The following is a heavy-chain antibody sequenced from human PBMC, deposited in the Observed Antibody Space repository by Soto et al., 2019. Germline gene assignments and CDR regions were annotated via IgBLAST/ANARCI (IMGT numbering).Heavy chain of an antibody. D-gene: IGHD2-2*01. CDR2: VNPGGIT. CDR1: GGSLSGYY. V-gene: IGHV4-34*01. CDR3: GRVVIKMPPQSIDS. Sequence: SETLSLTCAVYGGSLSGYYWTWIRQPPGKGLEWIGEVNPGGITNYSPSVKSRLKISLDTSKKEVSLEMTSVTAADTAVYYCGRVVIKMPPQSIDSWGPGTLVTVSS. J-gene: IGHJ4*02.